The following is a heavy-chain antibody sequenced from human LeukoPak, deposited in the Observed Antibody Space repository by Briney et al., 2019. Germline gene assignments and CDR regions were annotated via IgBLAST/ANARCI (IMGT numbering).Heavy chain of an antibody. Sequence: GGSLRLSCAASGFTFSSYWMSWVRQAPGKGLEWVANIRQDGSEKYYVDSVKGRYTISRDNAQNSLYPQMNSLRAEDTAVYYCARDKGDDEGSKFDFWGQGTLVTVSS. CDR2: IRQDGSEK. V-gene: IGHV3-7*03. CDR1: GFTFSSYW. D-gene: IGHD5-24*01. CDR3: ARDKGDDEGSKFDF. J-gene: IGHJ4*02.